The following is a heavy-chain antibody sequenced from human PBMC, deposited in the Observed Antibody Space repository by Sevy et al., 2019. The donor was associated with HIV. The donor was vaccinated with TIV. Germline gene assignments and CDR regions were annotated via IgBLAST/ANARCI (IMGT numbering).Heavy chain of an antibody. V-gene: IGHV1-8*01. CDR2: MNPNSGNT. Sequence: ASVKVSCKASGYTFTSYDINWVRQATGQGLEWMGWMNPNSGNTGYAQKFQGRVTMTRNTSISTAYMELSSLRFEDTAVYYCAREGYYYGSWSYTALNWFDPWGQGTLVTVSS. CDR3: AREGYYYGSWSYTALNWFDP. J-gene: IGHJ5*02. D-gene: IGHD3-10*01. CDR1: GYTFTSYD.